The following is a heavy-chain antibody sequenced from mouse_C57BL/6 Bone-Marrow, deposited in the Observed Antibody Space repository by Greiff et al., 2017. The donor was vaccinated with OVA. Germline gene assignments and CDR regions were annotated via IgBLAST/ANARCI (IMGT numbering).Heavy chain of an antibody. J-gene: IGHJ4*01. D-gene: IGHD1-1*01. V-gene: IGHV1-82*01. CDR3: ARWGIYYYGSSHGAMDY. CDR2: IYPGDGDT. Sequence: VKLKQSGPELVNPGASVKISCKASGYAFSSSWMNWVKQRPGKGLEWIGRIYPGDGDTNYNGKLKGKATLTADKSSSTAYMQLSSLTSEDSAVYFCARWGIYYYGSSHGAMDYWGQGTSVTVSS. CDR1: GYAFSSSW.